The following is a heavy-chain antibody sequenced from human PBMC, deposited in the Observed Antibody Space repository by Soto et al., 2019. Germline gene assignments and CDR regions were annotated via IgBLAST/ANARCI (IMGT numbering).Heavy chain of an antibody. J-gene: IGHJ4*02. D-gene: IGHD4-17*01. Sequence: PSETLSLTCTVSGGSISSYYWSWIRQPPGKGLEWIGYIYYSGSTNYNPSLKSRVTISVDTSKNQFSLKLSSVTAADTAVYYCASMTTVTIIRYWGQGTLVTVSS. CDR2: IYYSGST. CDR1: GGSISSYY. CDR3: ASMTTVTIIRY. V-gene: IGHV4-59*08.